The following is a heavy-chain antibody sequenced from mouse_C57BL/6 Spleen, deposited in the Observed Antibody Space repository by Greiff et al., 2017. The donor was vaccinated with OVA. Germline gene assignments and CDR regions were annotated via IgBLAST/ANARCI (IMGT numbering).Heavy chain of an antibody. CDR3: ARNNYYGSSYVRYFDY. D-gene: IGHD1-1*01. Sequence: DVHLVESGGGLVKPGGSLKLSCAASGFTFSSYTMSWVRQTPEKRLEWVATISGGGGNTYYPDSVKGRFTISRDNAKNTLYLQMSSLRSEDTALYYCARNNYYGSSYVRYFDYWGQGTTLTVSS. V-gene: IGHV5-9*01. J-gene: IGHJ2*01. CDR2: ISGGGGNT. CDR1: GFTFSSYT.